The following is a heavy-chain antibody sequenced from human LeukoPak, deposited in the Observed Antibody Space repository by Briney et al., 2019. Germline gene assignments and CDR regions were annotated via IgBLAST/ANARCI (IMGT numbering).Heavy chain of an antibody. CDR2: ISNDGTNK. CDR3: TRDADLSSYFDY. J-gene: IGHJ4*02. CDR1: GFTVSSNY. V-gene: IGHV3-30-3*01. Sequence: GGSLRLSCAASGFTVSSNYMSWVRQAPGKGLEWVAVISNDGTNKNYADSVKGRFTISRDNSKNTLYLQMNSLRAEDTAVYYCTRDADLSSYFDYWGQGTLVTVSS. D-gene: IGHD2/OR15-2a*01.